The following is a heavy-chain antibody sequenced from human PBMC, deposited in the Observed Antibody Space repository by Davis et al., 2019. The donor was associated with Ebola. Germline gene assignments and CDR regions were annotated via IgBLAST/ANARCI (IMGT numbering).Heavy chain of an antibody. D-gene: IGHD5/OR15-5a*01. Sequence: PSETLSLTCAVYGGSFSGYYWSWIRQPPGKGLEWIGEINHSGSTNYNPSLKSRVTISVDTSKNQFSLKLSSVTAADTAVYYCARSPLSTRLDFDYWGQGTLVTVSS. V-gene: IGHV4-34*01. CDR2: INHSGST. CDR3: ARSPLSTRLDFDY. J-gene: IGHJ4*02. CDR1: GGSFSGYY.